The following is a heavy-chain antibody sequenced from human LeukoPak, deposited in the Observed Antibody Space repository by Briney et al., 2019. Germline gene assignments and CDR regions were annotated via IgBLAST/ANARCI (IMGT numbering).Heavy chain of an antibody. CDR2: IIPIFGTA. J-gene: IGHJ4*02. D-gene: IGHD5-18*01. Sequence: EASVKVSCKASGGTFSSYAIRWLRQAPGQGLEWVGGIIPIFGTANYAQKFQGRVTITTDESTSTAYMELSSLRSEDTAVYYCARGTGYSYGLDYWGQGTLVTVSS. CDR1: GGTFSSYA. V-gene: IGHV1-69*05. CDR3: ARGTGYSYGLDY.